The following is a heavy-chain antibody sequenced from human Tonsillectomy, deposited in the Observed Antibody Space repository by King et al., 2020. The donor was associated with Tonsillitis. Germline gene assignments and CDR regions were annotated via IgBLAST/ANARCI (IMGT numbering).Heavy chain of an antibody. CDR3: IIVLVDGGAAV. V-gene: IGHV3-9*02. Sequence: VQLVESGGGLVQPGGSLRLSCVGSGYYSHLSAMHWVRQAPGKGLEWVSGITGSSDIIDYADSVKGRFTTSRDNSKNSLYLQMISLRPEDSALYYCIIVLVDGGAAVWGQGITVTVSS. D-gene: IGHD2-21*01. J-gene: IGHJ6*02. CDR1: GYYSHLSA. CDR2: ITGSSDII.